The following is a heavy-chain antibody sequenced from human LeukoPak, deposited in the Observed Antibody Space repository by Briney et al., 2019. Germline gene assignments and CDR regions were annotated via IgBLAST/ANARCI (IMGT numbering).Heavy chain of an antibody. J-gene: IGHJ4*02. V-gene: IGHV3-74*01. CDR3: ARDGNYGDYI. CDR2: INPDGSST. Sequence: PGGSLRLSCAASGFTFSSHWMHRVRQAPGKGLVWVSRINPDGSSTSYADSVKGRFTISRDNAKNTLYLQMNSLRAEDTAVYYCARDGNYGDYIWGQGTLVTVSS. CDR1: GFTFSSHW. D-gene: IGHD4-17*01.